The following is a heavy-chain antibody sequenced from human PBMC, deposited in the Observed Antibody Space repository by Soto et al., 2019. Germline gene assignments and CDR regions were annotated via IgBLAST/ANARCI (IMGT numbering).Heavy chain of an antibody. D-gene: IGHD3-3*01. Sequence: EVQLLESGGGLIQPGESLRLSCAASGFSFNSYAMSWVRQAPGKGLEWVSSISGNGGSTFYADSVKGRFTISRDNSKNKLDLQMNSLRADDTALYYGAKGTDFWSGLVDYWGQGTLVTVSS. CDR3: AKGTDFWSGLVDY. V-gene: IGHV3-23*01. CDR2: ISGNGGST. J-gene: IGHJ4*02. CDR1: GFSFNSYA.